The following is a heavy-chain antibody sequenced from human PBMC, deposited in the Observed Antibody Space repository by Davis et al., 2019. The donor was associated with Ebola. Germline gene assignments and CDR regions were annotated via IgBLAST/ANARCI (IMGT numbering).Heavy chain of an antibody. CDR2: IKQDGSEK. CDR1: GFTFSSYW. J-gene: IGHJ6*02. CDR3: ARDLVRLHMDV. Sequence: GESLKISCAASGFTFSSYWMSWVRQAPGKGLEWVANIKQDGSEKYYVDSVKGRFTISRDNAKNSLYLQMNSLRAEDTAVYYCARDLVRLHMDVWGQGTTVTVSS. V-gene: IGHV3-7*03. D-gene: IGHD4-11*01.